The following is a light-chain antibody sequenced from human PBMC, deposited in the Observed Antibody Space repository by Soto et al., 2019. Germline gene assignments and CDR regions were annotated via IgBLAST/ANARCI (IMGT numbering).Light chain of an antibody. Sequence: DIVMTQSPLSLPVTPGEPASISCRSSQSLLHSNGYNYLDWYLQKPGQSPQLLIYLGSNRASGVPDRFSGSGSGTDFTLKISRVAAEDVGVYYCIQALQTPGTFGQGTKLEIK. CDR3: IQALQTPGT. CDR1: QSLLHSNGYNY. CDR2: LGS. J-gene: IGKJ2*02. V-gene: IGKV2-28*01.